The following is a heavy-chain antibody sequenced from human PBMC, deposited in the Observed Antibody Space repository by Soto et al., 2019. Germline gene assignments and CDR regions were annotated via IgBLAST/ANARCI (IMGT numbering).Heavy chain of an antibody. CDR2: IIPILGIA. V-gene: IGHV1-69*04. CDR1: GGTFSSYT. J-gene: IGHJ3*02. CDR3: ARDHAPAFDI. Sequence: GASVKVSCKASGGTFSSYTISWVRQAPGQGLEWMGRIIPILGIANYAQKFQGRVTMTTDTSTSTAYMELRSLRSDDTAVYYCARDHAPAFDIWGQGTMVTVSS.